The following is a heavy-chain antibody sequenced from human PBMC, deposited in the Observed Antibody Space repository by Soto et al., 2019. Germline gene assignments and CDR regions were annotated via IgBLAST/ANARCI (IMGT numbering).Heavy chain of an antibody. D-gene: IGHD3-3*01. CDR3: AREGFAYDYYYYYYGMDV. Sequence: GSLRLSCAASGFTFSSYSMNWVRQAPGKGLEWVSYISSSSTIYYADSVKGRFTISRDNAKNSLYLQMNSLRDEDTAVYYCAREGFAYDYYYYYYGMDVWGQGTTVTVSS. J-gene: IGHJ6*02. CDR2: ISSSSTI. V-gene: IGHV3-48*02. CDR1: GFTFSSYS.